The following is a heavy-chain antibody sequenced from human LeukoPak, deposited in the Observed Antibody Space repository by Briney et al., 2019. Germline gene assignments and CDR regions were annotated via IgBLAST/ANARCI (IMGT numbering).Heavy chain of an antibody. CDR1: GFTFDDYA. D-gene: IGHD5-18*01. Sequence: PGGSLRLSCAASGFTFDDYAMHWVRQAPGKGLEWVSGISWNGGSIGYADSVKGRFTISRGNAKNSLYLQMNSLRAEDTALYYCAKDIRDGVQLWLIGGYAFDIWGQGTMVTVSS. J-gene: IGHJ3*02. CDR2: ISWNGGSI. CDR3: AKDIRDGVQLWLIGGYAFDI. V-gene: IGHV3-9*01.